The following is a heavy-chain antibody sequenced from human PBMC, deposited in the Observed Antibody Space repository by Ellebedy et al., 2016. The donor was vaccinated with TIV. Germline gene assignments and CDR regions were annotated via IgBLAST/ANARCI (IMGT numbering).Heavy chain of an antibody. V-gene: IGHV3-7*03. CDR3: ARDLDKVYYFDY. CDR2: IKQDGSEK. D-gene: IGHD6-6*01. J-gene: IGHJ4*02. Sequence: GGSLRLSXAASKFTFSSYAMHWVRQTPGKGLEWVTNIKQDGSEKYYVDSVKGRFTISRDNAKNSLYLQMNSLRAEDTAVYYCARDLDKVYYFDYWGQGTLVTVSS. CDR1: KFTFSSYA.